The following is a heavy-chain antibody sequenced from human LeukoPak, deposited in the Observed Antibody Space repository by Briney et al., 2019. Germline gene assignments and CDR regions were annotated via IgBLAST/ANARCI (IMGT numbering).Heavy chain of an antibody. CDR2: INHSGST. V-gene: IGHV4-34*01. CDR3: ARRHYYGSGSYGY. CDR1: GGSFSGYY. Sequence: SETLSLTCAVYGGSFSGYYWSWIRQPPGKGLEWIGEINHSGSTNYNPSLKSRVTISVDTSKNQFSLKLSSVTAADTAVYYCARRHYYGSGSYGYWGQGTLVIVSS. D-gene: IGHD3-10*01. J-gene: IGHJ4*02.